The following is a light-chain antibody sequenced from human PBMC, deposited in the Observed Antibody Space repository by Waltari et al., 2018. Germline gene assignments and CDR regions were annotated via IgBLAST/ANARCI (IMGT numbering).Light chain of an antibody. CDR2: EVS. J-gene: IGLJ3*02. V-gene: IGLV2-14*01. CDR3: SSYTSNSRV. CDR1: SGDIGGYNY. Sequence: QSALTQPASVSGSPGQSITISCTGTSGDIGGYNYVSWYQHHPGKAPKLIIYEVSNRPSGVSNRFSGSKSGNTASLTISGLQAEDEADYYCSSYTSNSRVFGAGTKLTVL.